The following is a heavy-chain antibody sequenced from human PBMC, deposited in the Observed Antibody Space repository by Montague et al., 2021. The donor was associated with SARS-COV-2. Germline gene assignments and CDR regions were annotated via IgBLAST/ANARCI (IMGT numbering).Heavy chain of an antibody. CDR1: GASMSSQTYY. D-gene: IGHD3-9*01. J-gene: IGHJ4*02. CDR3: TRQFYDILTGYFPLFFDN. CDR2: ISYSGTT. Sequence: SETLSLTCSVSGASMSSQTYYWAWIRQPPGKELEWIGSISYSGTTFYNPSLKTRATLSVDTSKNQFSLKLRSLSASDTAVYYCTRQFYDILTGYFPLFFDNWGQGTLVTVSS. V-gene: IGHV4-39*01.